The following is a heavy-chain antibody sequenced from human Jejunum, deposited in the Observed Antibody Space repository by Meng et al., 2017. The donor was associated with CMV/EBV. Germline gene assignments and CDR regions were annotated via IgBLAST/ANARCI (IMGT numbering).Heavy chain of an antibody. CDR3: AREIEKPGNWYFDL. D-gene: IGHD1-1*01. Sequence: SGFTFSNHDIHWVRQVPGDGLEWVTAIDTAGDTYYSASVKGRFTISRENAKNSLYLQMNNLRAGDTAVYYCAREIEKPGNWYFDLWGRGTLVTAPQ. J-gene: IGHJ2*01. CDR2: IDTAGDT. V-gene: IGHV3-13*01. CDR1: GFTFSNHD.